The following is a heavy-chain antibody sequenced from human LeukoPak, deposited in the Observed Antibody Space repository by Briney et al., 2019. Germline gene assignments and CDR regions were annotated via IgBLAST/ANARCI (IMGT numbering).Heavy chain of an antibody. CDR3: ARDEGYAGYFDY. V-gene: IGHV4-59*12. Sequence: SETLSLTCTVSGGSISSYYWSWIRQPPGKGLEWIGYIYYSGSTNYNPSLKSRVTISVDTSKNQFSLKLSSVTAADTAVYYCARDEGYAGYFDYWGQGTLVTVSS. CDR2: IYYSGST. D-gene: IGHD5-12*01. J-gene: IGHJ4*02. CDR1: GGSISSYY.